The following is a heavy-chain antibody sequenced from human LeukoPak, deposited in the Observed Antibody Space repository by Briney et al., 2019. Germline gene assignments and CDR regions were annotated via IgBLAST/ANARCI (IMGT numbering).Heavy chain of an antibody. V-gene: IGHV4-4*02. D-gene: IGHD1-14*01. CDR2: IHRSGSP. Sequence: SQTLSLTCTVSLDSPTSNFWSWVRQPPGKGLEWIGEIHRSGSPNYNPSLQSRVTISIDRSRNQIVLELSSVTAADTAFYYCAREILGGFNPGAYWGQGTLVTVSS. CDR3: AREILGGFNPGAY. CDR1: LDSPTSNF. J-gene: IGHJ4*02.